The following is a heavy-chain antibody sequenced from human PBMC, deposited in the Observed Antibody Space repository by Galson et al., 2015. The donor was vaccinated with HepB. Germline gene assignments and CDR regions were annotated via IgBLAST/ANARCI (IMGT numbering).Heavy chain of an antibody. CDR3: ARESMVRGVISIGGNFDY. V-gene: IGHV1-46*03. D-gene: IGHD3-10*01. Sequence: SVKVSCKASGYTFTSYYMHWVRQAPGQGLEWMGITNPSGGSTSYAQKFQGRVTMTRDTSTSTVYMELSSLRSEDTAVYYCARESMVRGVISIGGNFDYWGQGTLVTVSS. J-gene: IGHJ4*02. CDR2: TNPSGGST. CDR1: GYTFTSYY.